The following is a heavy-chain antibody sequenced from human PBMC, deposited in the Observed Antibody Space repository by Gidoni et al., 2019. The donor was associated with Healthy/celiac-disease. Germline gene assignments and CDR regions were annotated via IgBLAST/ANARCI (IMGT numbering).Heavy chain of an antibody. Sequence: QVQLQEAGPGLVKPSQTLSLTCTVSGGSISSGDYYWSWIRKPPGMGLEWIGYIYYSGSTYYHPSLQSRVTLSVDTSKNQFSLKLSSVPAADTAVYYCARDYYGSGSYYPPGYWGQGTLVTVSS. CDR3: ARDYYGSGSYYPPGY. D-gene: IGHD3-10*01. V-gene: IGHV4-30-4*01. CDR2: IYYSGST. CDR1: GGSISSGDYY. J-gene: IGHJ4*02.